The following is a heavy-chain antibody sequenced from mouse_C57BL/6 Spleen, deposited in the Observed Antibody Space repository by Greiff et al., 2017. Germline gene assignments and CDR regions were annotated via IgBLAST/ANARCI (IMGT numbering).Heavy chain of an antibody. J-gene: IGHJ1*03. CDR1: GYTFTSYG. V-gene: IGHV1-81*01. D-gene: IGHD2-5*01. Sequence: QVQLQQSGAELARPGASVKLSCKASGYTFTSYGISWVKQRTGQGLEWLGEIYPRSGNTYYNEKFKSKATLTEDKSSRTAYMEISSLTSENSVVYCCARGDYSNGYFDVWGTGTSVTVSS. CDR2: IYPRSGNT. CDR3: ARGDYSNGYFDV.